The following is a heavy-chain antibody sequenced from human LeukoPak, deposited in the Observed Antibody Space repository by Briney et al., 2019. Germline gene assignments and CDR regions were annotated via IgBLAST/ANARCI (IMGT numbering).Heavy chain of an antibody. Sequence: ASVKVSCKASGYTFTSYGISWVRQAPGQGLEWMGWMNPNSGNTGYAQKFQGRVTMTRNTSISTAYMELSSLRSEDTAVYYCARGSPLSHGTYPYYYYGMDVWGQGTTVTVSS. CDR3: ARGSPLSHGTYPYYYYGMDV. V-gene: IGHV1-8*02. CDR1: GYTFTSYG. J-gene: IGHJ6*02. CDR2: MNPNSGNT.